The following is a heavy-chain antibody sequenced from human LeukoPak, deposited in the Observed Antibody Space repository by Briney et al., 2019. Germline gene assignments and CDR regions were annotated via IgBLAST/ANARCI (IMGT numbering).Heavy chain of an antibody. CDR3: ARGYSSGWYGPSVDY. J-gene: IGHJ4*02. V-gene: IGHV1-2*06. Sequence: GASMKVSCKASGYTFTGYYMHWVRQAPGQGLEWMGRINPNSGGTNYAQKFQGRVTMTRDTSISTAYMELSRLRSDDTAVYYCARGYSSGWYGPSVDYWGQGTLVTVSS. CDR1: GYTFTGYY. CDR2: INPNSGGT. D-gene: IGHD6-19*01.